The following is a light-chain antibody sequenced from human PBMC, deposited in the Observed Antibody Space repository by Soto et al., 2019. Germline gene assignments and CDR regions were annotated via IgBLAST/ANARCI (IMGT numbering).Light chain of an antibody. Sequence: QSVLTQPPSVSGAPELRVTLSCTGNSSNLGAGYDVHWYQQLPGAAPKLVIFGNRNRPSGVPERFSGSKSGTSASLAITGLQAEDEADYYCQAYDYSLTASVFGGGTQLTVL. CDR1: SSNLGAGYD. J-gene: IGLJ2*01. V-gene: IGLV1-40*01. CDR2: GNR. CDR3: QAYDYSLTASV.